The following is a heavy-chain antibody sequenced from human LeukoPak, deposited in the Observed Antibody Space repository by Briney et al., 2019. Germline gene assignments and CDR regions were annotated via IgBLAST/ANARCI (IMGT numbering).Heavy chain of an antibody. J-gene: IGHJ4*02. CDR1: GFTVSSYW. V-gene: IGHV3-7*01. CDR3: ASSSDYLEYFDY. D-gene: IGHD4-17*01. Sequence: GGSLTLYCAASGFTVSSYWMSWVRQAPGKGLEWVANIKQDGSEKYYVDSVKGRFTISRDNAKNSLYLQMNSLRAEDTAVYYCASSSDYLEYFDYWGQGTLVTVSS. CDR2: IKQDGSEK.